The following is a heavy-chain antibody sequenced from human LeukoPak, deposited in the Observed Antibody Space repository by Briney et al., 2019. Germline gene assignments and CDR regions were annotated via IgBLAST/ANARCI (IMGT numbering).Heavy chain of an antibody. CDR3: ARMYYYGSGSYYTLIDY. CDR2: IYYSGST. CDR1: GGSVSSGSYY. D-gene: IGHD3-10*01. J-gene: IGHJ4*02. Sequence: PSETLSLTCTVSGGSVSSGSYYWSWIRQPPGKGLEWIGYIYYSGSTNCNPSLKSRVTISVDTSKNQFSLKLSSVTAADTAVYYCARMYYYGSGSYYTLIDYWGQGTLVTVSS. V-gene: IGHV4-61*01.